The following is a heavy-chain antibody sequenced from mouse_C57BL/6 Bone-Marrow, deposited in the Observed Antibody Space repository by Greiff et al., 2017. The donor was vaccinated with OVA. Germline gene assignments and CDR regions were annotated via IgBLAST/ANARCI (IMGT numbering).Heavy chain of an antibody. V-gene: IGHV1-53*01. CDR2: INPGSGGT. Sequence: QVQLQQPGAELVMPGASVKLSCKASGYTFTSYWMHWVKQRPGQGLEWIGVINPGSGGTNYNEKFKGKATLTADKSSSTAYMQLSSLTSEDSAVYFCARSRGPYYYAMDYWGQGTSVTVSS. CDR3: ARSRGPYYYAMDY. CDR1: GYTFTSYW. J-gene: IGHJ4*01.